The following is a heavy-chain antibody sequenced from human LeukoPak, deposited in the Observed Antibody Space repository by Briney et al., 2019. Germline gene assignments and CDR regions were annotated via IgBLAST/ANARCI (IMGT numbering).Heavy chain of an antibody. CDR2: IYHSGST. Sequence: PSETLSLTCTVSGYSISSGYYWGWIRQPPGKGLEWIGSIYHSGSTYYNPSLKSRVTISVDTSKNQFSLKLSSVTAADTAVYYCARDPDYYDSSGYYYAFDYWGQGTQVTVSS. CDR3: ARDPDYYDSSGYYYAFDY. CDR1: GYSISSGYY. D-gene: IGHD3-22*01. J-gene: IGHJ4*02. V-gene: IGHV4-38-2*02.